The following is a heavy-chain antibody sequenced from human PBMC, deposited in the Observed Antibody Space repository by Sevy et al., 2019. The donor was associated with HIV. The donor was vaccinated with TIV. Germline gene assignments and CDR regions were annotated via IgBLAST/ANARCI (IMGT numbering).Heavy chain of an antibody. CDR1: GFTFSSYA. J-gene: IGHJ4*02. V-gene: IGHV3-23*01. Sequence: RGCLRLSCAASGFTFSSYAMSWVRQAPGKGLEWVSAISGSGGSTYYADSVKGRFTISRDNSKNTLYLQMNSLRAEDTAVYYCAKDSAGIVVVVAALDYWGQGTLVLVSS. D-gene: IGHD2-15*01. CDR2: ISGSGGST. CDR3: AKDSAGIVVVVAALDY.